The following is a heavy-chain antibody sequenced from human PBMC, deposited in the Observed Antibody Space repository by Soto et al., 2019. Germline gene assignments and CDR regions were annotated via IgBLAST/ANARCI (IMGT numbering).Heavy chain of an antibody. J-gene: IGHJ4*02. V-gene: IGHV1-3*05. CDR3: ARGITLPTPLDY. D-gene: IGHD1-20*01. CDR1: GYTFTSYA. CDR2: INAGNGNT. Sequence: QVQLVQSGAEEKKPGASVKVSCKASGYTFTSYAMHWVRQAPGQRLEWMGWINAGNGNTKYSQKFQGRVSITRDTSASTAYMELSSLRSEDTAVYYCARGITLPTPLDYWGQGTLVTVSS.